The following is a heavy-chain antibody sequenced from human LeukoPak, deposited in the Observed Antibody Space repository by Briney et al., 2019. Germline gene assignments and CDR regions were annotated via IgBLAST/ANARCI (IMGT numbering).Heavy chain of an antibody. CDR1: GRTFSSYA. D-gene: IGHD4-23*01. V-gene: IGHV1-69*05. Sequence: ASVKVSCKASGRTFSSYAISWVRQAPGQGVEWMGGIIPIFGTANYAQKFQGRVTITTDESTSTAYMELSSLRSEDTAVYYCARAPHPFTVVYFDYWGQGTLVTVSS. J-gene: IGHJ4*02. CDR3: ARAPHPFTVVYFDY. CDR2: IIPIFGTA.